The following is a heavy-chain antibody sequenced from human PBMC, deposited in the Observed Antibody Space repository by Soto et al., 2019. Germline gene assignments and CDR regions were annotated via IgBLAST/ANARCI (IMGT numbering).Heavy chain of an antibody. D-gene: IGHD1-26*01. V-gene: IGHV3-73*01. CDR1: GFTFSGSA. Sequence: GGSLRLSCAASGFTFSGSAMHWVRQASGKGLEWVGRIRSKANSYATAYAASVKGRFTISRDDSKNTAYLQMNSLKTEDTAVYYCTTRPRIVGALDDAFDIWGQGTMVTVSS. CDR3: TTRPRIVGALDDAFDI. CDR2: IRSKANSYAT. J-gene: IGHJ3*02.